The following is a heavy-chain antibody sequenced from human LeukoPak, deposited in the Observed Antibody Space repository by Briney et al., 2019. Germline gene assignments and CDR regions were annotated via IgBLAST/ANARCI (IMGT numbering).Heavy chain of an antibody. Sequence: PGRSLRLSCAASGFTFNSYGMHWVRQARGKGLEWVAVISYDGSNKYYADSVKGRFTISRDNSKNTLYLQMNSLRAEDTAVYYCAKDRSGYDYGGNFDYWGQGTLVTVSS. CDR1: GFTFNSYG. CDR2: ISYDGSNK. D-gene: IGHD5-12*01. J-gene: IGHJ4*02. V-gene: IGHV3-30*18. CDR3: AKDRSGYDYGGNFDY.